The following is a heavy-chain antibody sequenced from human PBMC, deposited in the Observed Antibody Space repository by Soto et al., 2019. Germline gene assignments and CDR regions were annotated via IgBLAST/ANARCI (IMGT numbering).Heavy chain of an antibody. CDR1: GFTFSDYA. Sequence: VQLVESGGGVVQPGRSLRLSCAASGFTFSDYAMHWVRQAPGKGLEWVAVVSHDGRNTHYADSVKGRFTISRDSSKDTVSRTMTSLTAEETAVDYCAKGGRKWLVTSDFNYWGQGALVNVSS. D-gene: IGHD6-19*01. J-gene: IGHJ4*02. V-gene: IGHV3-30*18. CDR2: VSHDGRNT. CDR3: AKGGRKWLVTSDFNY.